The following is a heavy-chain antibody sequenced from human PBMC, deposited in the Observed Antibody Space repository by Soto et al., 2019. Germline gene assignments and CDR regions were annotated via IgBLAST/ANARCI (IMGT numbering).Heavy chain of an antibody. CDR1: GYTFTGYY. J-gene: IGHJ5*02. Sequence: ASVKVSCKASGYTFTGYYMHWVRQAPGQGLEWMGWINPNSGGTNYAQKFQGRVTMTRDTSISTAYMELSRLRSDDTAAYYCARDGPYCSSTSCYIGCWFDPWGQGTLVTVSS. CDR2: INPNSGGT. V-gene: IGHV1-2*02. CDR3: ARDGPYCSSTSCYIGCWFDP. D-gene: IGHD2-2*02.